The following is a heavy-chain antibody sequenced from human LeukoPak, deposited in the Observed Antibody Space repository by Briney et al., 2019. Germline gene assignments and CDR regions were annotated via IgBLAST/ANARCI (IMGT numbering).Heavy chain of an antibody. CDR1: GGSISSYY. Sequence: PSETLSLTCTVSGGSISSYYWSWIRQPAGKGLEWIGRIYTSGSTNYNPSLKSRVTMSVDTSKNQFSLELSSVTAADTAVYYCARVGFGNTPHPIDYWGQGTLVTVSS. CDR3: ARVGFGNTPHPIDY. V-gene: IGHV4-4*07. J-gene: IGHJ4*02. CDR2: IYTSGST. D-gene: IGHD4-23*01.